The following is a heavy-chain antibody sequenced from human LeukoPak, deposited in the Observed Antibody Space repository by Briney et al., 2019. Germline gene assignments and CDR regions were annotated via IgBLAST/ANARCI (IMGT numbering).Heavy chain of an antibody. J-gene: IGHJ4*02. CDR3: LRGGGRSYCDY. Sequence: EASVKVSCKPSGYTFTAYNIHWVRQAPGQGLEWMGWMNPNSGDTNYAQNFQGRVTMTRDTSISTAYMELSGLRSDDTAVYFYLRGGGRSYCDYWGQGTPVTVSS. CDR2: MNPNSGDT. CDR1: GYTFTAYN. V-gene: IGHV1-2*02. D-gene: IGHD2-15*01.